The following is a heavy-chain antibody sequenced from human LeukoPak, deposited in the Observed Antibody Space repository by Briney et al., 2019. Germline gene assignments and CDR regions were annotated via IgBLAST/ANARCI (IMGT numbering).Heavy chain of an antibody. Sequence: GASVKVSCKASGYTFTGYYMHWVRQAPGQGLEWMGWINPNSGGTNYAQKFQGRVTMTRDTSISTAYMELSRLRSDDTAVYYCARDSGSFPVYFDYWGQGTLVTVSS. J-gene: IGHJ4*02. D-gene: IGHD1-26*01. CDR1: GYTFTGYY. CDR3: ARDSGSFPVYFDY. V-gene: IGHV1-2*02. CDR2: INPNSGGT.